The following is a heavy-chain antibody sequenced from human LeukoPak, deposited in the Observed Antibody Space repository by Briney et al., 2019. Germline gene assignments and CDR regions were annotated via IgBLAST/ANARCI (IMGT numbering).Heavy chain of an antibody. Sequence: GASVSVSCTASGYTFTGYYMHWVRQAPGQGLEWMGWINPNSGGTNYAQKFQGRVTMTRDTSISTAYMELSRLRSDDTAVYYCARDKGDYYGSGSYPDYWGQGTLVTVSS. J-gene: IGHJ4*02. CDR1: GYTFTGYY. D-gene: IGHD3-10*01. V-gene: IGHV1-2*02. CDR2: INPNSGGT. CDR3: ARDKGDYYGSGSYPDY.